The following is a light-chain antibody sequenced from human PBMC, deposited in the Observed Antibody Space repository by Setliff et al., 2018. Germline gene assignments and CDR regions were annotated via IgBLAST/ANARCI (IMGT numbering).Light chain of an antibody. CDR2: DVT. CDR3: SSYTARSAV. V-gene: IGLV2-14*03. CDR1: SSDIHGFSY. J-gene: IGLJ1*01. Sequence: QSALAQPASVSGSPGQSITISCTGISSDIHGFSYVSWYQQHPDKAPKLLIYDVTYRPSGVSDRFSASMSGNTASLTISGLQAEDEGDYYCSSYTARSAVFGPGTKVT.